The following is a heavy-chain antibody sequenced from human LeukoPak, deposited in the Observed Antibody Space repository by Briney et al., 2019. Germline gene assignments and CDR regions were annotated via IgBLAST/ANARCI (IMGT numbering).Heavy chain of an antibody. Sequence: GGSLRLSCAASGFTFSTYGMHWVRQAPGKGLEWVAFIRYDGSNKYYADSVKGRFIISRDNSKNTLYLQMNTLRAEDTAVYYCANQDSGSYSYFDYWGQGTLVTVSS. CDR1: GFTFSTYG. CDR2: IRYDGSNK. J-gene: IGHJ4*02. CDR3: ANQDSGSYSYFDY. D-gene: IGHD1-26*01. V-gene: IGHV3-30*02.